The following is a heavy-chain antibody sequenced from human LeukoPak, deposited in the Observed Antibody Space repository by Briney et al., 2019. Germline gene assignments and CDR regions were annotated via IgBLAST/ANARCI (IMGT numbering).Heavy chain of an antibody. V-gene: IGHV4-34*01. Sequence: SETLSLTCAVYGRSFTDYYWSWIRQPSEKGLEWIWEINHSGRTNYNPSLKSRVTISVDTSKNQFFLKLSSVTAADTAVYYCAINMIRGVHFPYSFDYWGQGTLVTVSS. CDR3: AINMIRGVHFPYSFDY. J-gene: IGHJ4*02. CDR1: GRSFTDYY. D-gene: IGHD3-10*01. CDR2: INHSGRT.